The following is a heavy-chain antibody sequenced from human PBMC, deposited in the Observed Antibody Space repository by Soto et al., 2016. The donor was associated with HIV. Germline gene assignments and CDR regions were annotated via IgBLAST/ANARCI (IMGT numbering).Heavy chain of an antibody. CDR2: IKSKTDGGTT. CDR3: TTHYYYDSSGYLTVDY. J-gene: IGHJ4*02. Sequence: EVQLVESGGGLVKPGGSLRLSCVASGFSFSNAWMSWVRQAPGKGLEWVGRIKSKTDGGTTDYAAPVKGRFTISRDDSKNTLYLQMNSLKTXDTAVYYCTTHYYYDSSGYLTVDYWGQGTLVTVSS. V-gene: IGHV3-15*01. D-gene: IGHD3-22*01. CDR1: GFSFSNAW.